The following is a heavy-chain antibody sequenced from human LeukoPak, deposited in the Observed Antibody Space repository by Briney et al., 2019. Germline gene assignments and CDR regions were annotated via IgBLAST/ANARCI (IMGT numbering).Heavy chain of an antibody. D-gene: IGHD6-19*01. J-gene: IGHJ6*02. Sequence: GGSLRLSCAASGFTFSSYWMSWVGQAPGKGLEGVANIKQEGREKNYVDSVKGGFTISRDKAKNSLYLQMNSLRAEDTAVYYCARESRYSSGWYKDYYYYYGMDVWGQGTTVTVSS. CDR2: IKQEGREK. V-gene: IGHV3-7*01. CDR3: ARESRYSSGWYKDYYYYYGMDV. CDR1: GFTFSSYW.